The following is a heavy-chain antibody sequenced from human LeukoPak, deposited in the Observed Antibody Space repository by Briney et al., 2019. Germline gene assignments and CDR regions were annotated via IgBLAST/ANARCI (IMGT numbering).Heavy chain of an antibody. Sequence: GGSLRLSCAGSDFSFITYAMSWVRQAPGKGLEWVANINQDGSVQYYVGSVKGRFTISRDNAKNSLYLQMHSLRDEDTAVYYCARRLTPNKIFDYWGQGTLVTVSS. CDR2: INQDGSVQ. D-gene: IGHD2-21*02. CDR1: DFSFITYA. CDR3: ARRLTPNKIFDY. V-gene: IGHV3-7*01. J-gene: IGHJ4*02.